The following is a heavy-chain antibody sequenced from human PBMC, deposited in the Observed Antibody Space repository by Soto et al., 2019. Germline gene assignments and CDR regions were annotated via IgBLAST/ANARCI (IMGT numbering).Heavy chain of an antibody. CDR2: IYPGDSDT. CDR1: GYSFTSYW. Sequence: GDSLHISCKGSGYSFTSYWIAWVRQMPGKGLESMGIIYPGDSDTRYSPSFQGHVTISADESTNTAYLQWSSLKPSDTAIYYCARRWRKNPRMAIWGQSTTVT. V-gene: IGHV5-51*01. CDR3: ARRWRKNPRMAI. D-gene: IGHD6-13*01. J-gene: IGHJ6*02.